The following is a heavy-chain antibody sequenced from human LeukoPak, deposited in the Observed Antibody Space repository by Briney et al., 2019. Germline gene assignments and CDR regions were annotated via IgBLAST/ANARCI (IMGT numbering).Heavy chain of an antibody. Sequence: SETLSLTYSVSGGSISSYSWSWIRQPPGKGLEWIGYLYESGTTNYKASLKSRVTMSVDTSKNHFSLRLSSVTAADTAVYYCATQELVPAALNAFDIWGQGTLVTVSS. CDR2: LYESGTT. CDR3: ATQELVPAALNAFDI. CDR1: GGSISSYS. V-gene: IGHV4-59*08. J-gene: IGHJ3*02. D-gene: IGHD2-2*01.